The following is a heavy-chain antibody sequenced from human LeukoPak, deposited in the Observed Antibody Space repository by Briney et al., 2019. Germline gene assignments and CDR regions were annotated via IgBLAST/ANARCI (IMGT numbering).Heavy chain of an antibody. CDR3: ARASRTIFDRIALLYGMDV. V-gene: IGHV3-53*01. CDR2: IYSGGST. J-gene: IGHJ6*02. D-gene: IGHD3-3*01. Sequence: GGSLRLSCAASGFTFSNNYMYWVRQAPGKGLEWVSVIYSGGSTFYADFVEGRFAVSRDDSKNTLYLQMTSLRVEDTAVYYCARASRTIFDRIALLYGMDVWGRGTTVTVSS. CDR1: GFTFSNNY.